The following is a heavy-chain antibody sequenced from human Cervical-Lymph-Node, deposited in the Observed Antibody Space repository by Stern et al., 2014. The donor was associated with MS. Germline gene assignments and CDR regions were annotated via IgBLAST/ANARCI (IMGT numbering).Heavy chain of an antibody. CDR1: GYTFTHYG. CDR2: INTNTGIP. V-gene: IGHV7-4-1*02. D-gene: IGHD1-26*01. J-gene: IGHJ4*02. CDR3: ARLRVGNITRDY. Sequence: QDQLGQSGSELKKTGASVQVSCKASGYTFTHYGINWVRQAPGQGLEWMGWINTNTGIPTYAQAFTGRFVFSFDASVSTAYLHISNLKADDTAIYYCARLRVGNITRDYWGPGALVTVSS.